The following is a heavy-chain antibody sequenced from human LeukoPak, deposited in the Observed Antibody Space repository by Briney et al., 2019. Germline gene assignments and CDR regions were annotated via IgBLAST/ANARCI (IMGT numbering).Heavy chain of an antibody. D-gene: IGHD4-11*01. CDR2: IYSGGCT. V-gene: IGHV3-53*01. CDR1: GFTVSSNY. CDR3: ARVYSTYPYYHMDV. J-gene: IGHJ6*03. Sequence: PGGSLRLSCAASGFTVSSNYMSWVRQAPGKGLEWVSVIYSGGCTYYADSVKGRFTISRDNSKNTLYLQMNSLRAEDMAVYYCARVYSTYPYYHMDVWGKGTTVTVSS.